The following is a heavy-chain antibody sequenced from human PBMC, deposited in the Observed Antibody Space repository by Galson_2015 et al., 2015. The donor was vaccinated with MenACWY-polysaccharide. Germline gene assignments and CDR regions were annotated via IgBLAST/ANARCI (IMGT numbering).Heavy chain of an antibody. V-gene: IGHV5-51*03. J-gene: IGHJ4*02. Sequence: QSGAEVKKPGESLKISCKGSGYSFTSNWIGWVRQMPGIGLEWMGIIYPADSDTRYSPSFQGQVTISADKSISTAYLQWSSLKASDTAVNYCARLSATGTVTFDYWGQGTLVTVSS. CDR1: GYSFTSNW. CDR3: ARLSATGTVTFDY. D-gene: IGHD4-17*01. CDR2: IYPADSDT.